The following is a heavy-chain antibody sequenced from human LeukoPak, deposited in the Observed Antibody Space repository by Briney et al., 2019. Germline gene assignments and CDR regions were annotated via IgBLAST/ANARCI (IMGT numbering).Heavy chain of an antibody. D-gene: IGHD6-13*01. J-gene: IGHJ4*02. CDR3: ARDLATAGFQDH. CDR1: GGSISSSNW. Sequence: SETLSLTCAVSGGSISSSNWWTWVRQPPGKGLEWIGEIYHSGSTNYNPSLKSRVTISVYKSKNQFSLKLSSVTAADTAVYYCARDLATAGFQDHWGQGTLVTVSS. V-gene: IGHV4-4*02. CDR2: IYHSGST.